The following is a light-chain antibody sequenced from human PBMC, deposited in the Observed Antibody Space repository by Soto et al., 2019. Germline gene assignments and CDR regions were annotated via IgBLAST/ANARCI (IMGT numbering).Light chain of an antibody. CDR2: GAS. V-gene: IGKV3D-15*01. CDR3: QQYNEWPRT. J-gene: IGKJ4*01. CDR1: QSLSGN. Sequence: EIMMVQSPATLSVSPGEGATLSCRASQSLSGNLAWYQQKPGQAPRLLISGASTRARGIPARFSGGGSGTEFTLTISSLQSEDFAVYFCQQYNEWPRTFGGGTRVEIK.